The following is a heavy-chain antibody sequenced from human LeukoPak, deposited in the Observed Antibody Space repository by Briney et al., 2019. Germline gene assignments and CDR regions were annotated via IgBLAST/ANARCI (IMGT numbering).Heavy chain of an antibody. V-gene: IGHV3-21*01. Sequence: PGGSLRLSCADSGFTFSSHSMSWVRQAPGMGLEWVSSISGSSSYIFYADSVKGRFTISRDNAKNSLYLQMNSLRVEDTAVYYCAREYYYDSSGPTYDYWGQGTLVTVSS. J-gene: IGHJ4*02. CDR2: ISGSSSYI. D-gene: IGHD3-22*01. CDR1: GFTFSSHS. CDR3: AREYYYDSSGPTYDY.